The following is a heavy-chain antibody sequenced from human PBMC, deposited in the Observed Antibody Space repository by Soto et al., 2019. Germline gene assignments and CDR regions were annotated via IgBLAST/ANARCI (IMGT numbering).Heavy chain of an antibody. CDR3: AMGPPNSPDYYDFGRDF. V-gene: IGHV4-30-4*01. CDR1: GGSIRSGDYY. Sequence: PSATLSLTCTVSGGSIRSGDYYWSWIRQPPGPGLEWIGYINYSGTSHFNPSLKSRVTISLDASMNQFSLSLNSVTAADTDVYYCAMGPPNSPDYYDFGRDFWGQGTTVNVX. CDR2: INYSGTS. D-gene: IGHD7-27*01. J-gene: IGHJ6*02.